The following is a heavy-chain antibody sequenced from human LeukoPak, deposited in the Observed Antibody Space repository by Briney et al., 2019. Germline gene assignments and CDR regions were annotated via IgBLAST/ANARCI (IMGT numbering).Heavy chain of an antibody. CDR3: ARDPSFHNYYDSSGYGDY. J-gene: IGHJ4*02. Sequence: PGGSLRLSCAASGFTFSSYWMHWVRHAPGKGLVWVSRINSDGSSTSYADSVKGRFTISRDNAKNTLYLQMNSLRAEDTAVYYCARDPSFHNYYDSSGYGDYWGQGTLVTVSS. CDR2: INSDGSST. V-gene: IGHV3-74*01. D-gene: IGHD3-22*01. CDR1: GFTFSSYW.